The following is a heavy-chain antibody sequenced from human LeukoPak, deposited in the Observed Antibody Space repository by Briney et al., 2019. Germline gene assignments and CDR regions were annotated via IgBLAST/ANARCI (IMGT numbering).Heavy chain of an antibody. Sequence: GRSLRLSCAASGFIFRRNGMHWVRQVPGKGLEWVALIWYDGSKTYYADSVKGRFTISRDNSKNTLYLQMNSLKTEDTAVYYCTTTHVDIVANDAFDIWGQGTMVTVSS. CDR3: TTTHVDIVANDAFDI. CDR2: IWYDGSKT. D-gene: IGHD5-12*01. J-gene: IGHJ3*02. V-gene: IGHV3-33*01. CDR1: GFIFRRNG.